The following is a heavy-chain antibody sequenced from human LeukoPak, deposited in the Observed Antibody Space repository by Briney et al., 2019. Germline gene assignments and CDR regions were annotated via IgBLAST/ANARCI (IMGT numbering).Heavy chain of an antibody. D-gene: IGHD2-2*01. J-gene: IGHJ5*02. Sequence: PSETLSLTCTFSGGSLTSYYWSWIRQPAGKGLEWIGRIHTSGSTNYNPSLKSRVSISVDTSKNQFSLKLNSVTAADTAVYYCARTTEDCSSTSCYQYWFDPWGQGTLVTVSS. V-gene: IGHV4-4*07. CDR2: IHTSGST. CDR3: ARTTEDCSSTSCYQYWFDP. CDR1: GGSLTSYY.